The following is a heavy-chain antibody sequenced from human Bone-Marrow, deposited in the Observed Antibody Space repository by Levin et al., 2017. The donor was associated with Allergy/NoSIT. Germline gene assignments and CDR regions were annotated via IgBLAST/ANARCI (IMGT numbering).Heavy chain of an antibody. CDR1: GFTFSNYA. CDR3: AKRPLTILHHMDV. V-gene: IGHV3-23*01. CDR2: ISGPGENT. J-gene: IGHJ6*03. D-gene: IGHD3-3*01. Sequence: GGSLRLSCAASGFTFSNYAMNWVRQVPGKGPEFVSAISGPGENTYYADSVKGRFTISRDNSKNMLYLQMNSLRAEDTAVYYCAKRPLTILHHMDVWGKGTTVTVSS.